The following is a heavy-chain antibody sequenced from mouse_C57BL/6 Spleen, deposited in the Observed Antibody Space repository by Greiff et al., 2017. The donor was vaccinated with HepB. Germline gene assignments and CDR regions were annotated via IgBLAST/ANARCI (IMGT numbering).Heavy chain of an antibody. CDR1: GYSITSGYY. CDR2: ISYDGSN. D-gene: IGHD4-1*01. Sequence: ESGPGLVKPSQSLSLTCSVTGYSITSGYYWNWIRQFPGNKLEWMGYISYDGSNNYNPSLKNRISITRDTSKNQFFLKLNSVTTEDTATYYCARVSPTGTGYFDYWGQGTTLTVSS. V-gene: IGHV3-6*01. J-gene: IGHJ2*01. CDR3: ARVSPTGTGYFDY.